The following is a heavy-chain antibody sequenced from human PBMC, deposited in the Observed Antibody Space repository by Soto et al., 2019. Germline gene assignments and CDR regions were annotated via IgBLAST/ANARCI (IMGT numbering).Heavy chain of an antibody. V-gene: IGHV3-7*01. D-gene: IGHD2-2*01. CDR1: GFRFTSYW. J-gene: IGHJ4*02. Sequence: EVQLVESGGGLVQPGGSLRLSCAASGFRFTSYWMTWVRQAPGKGLEWVANIKQDGSENYYVDSVKGRFTISRDNAKSSLYLQMNSLRAEDTAVYYCARGRGCSTGCHNFDYWGQGTLVTVSS. CDR3: ARGRGCSTGCHNFDY. CDR2: IKQDGSEN.